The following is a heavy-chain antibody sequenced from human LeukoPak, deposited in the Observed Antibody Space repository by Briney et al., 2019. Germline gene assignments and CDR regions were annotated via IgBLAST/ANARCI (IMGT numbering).Heavy chain of an antibody. CDR1: GYTFTGYY. D-gene: IGHD1-26*01. CDR3: ARDSGSHSFDC. J-gene: IGHJ4*02. Sequence: ASVKVSCKASGYTFTGYYMHWVRQAPGQGLEWMGWISAYNGNTNYAQKFQGRVTMTRDTSTNTIYMELSSLRSEDTAVYYCARDSGSHSFDCWGQGTLVTVSS. V-gene: IGHV1-2*02. CDR2: ISAYNGNT.